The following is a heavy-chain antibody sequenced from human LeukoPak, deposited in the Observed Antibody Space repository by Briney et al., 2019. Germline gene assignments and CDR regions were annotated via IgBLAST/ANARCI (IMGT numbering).Heavy chain of an antibody. Sequence: PGGSLRLSCAASGFTFSRHWMTWVRQAPGKGLEWVANIKNDGAVKNYVDSVKGRFTISRDNAKNSLYLQMNSLRAEDTAVYYCAKDSYSKGDFWGQGVLVTVSS. CDR3: AKDSYSKGDF. CDR2: IKNDGAVK. V-gene: IGHV3-7*01. CDR1: GFTFSRHW. J-gene: IGHJ4*02. D-gene: IGHD6-13*01.